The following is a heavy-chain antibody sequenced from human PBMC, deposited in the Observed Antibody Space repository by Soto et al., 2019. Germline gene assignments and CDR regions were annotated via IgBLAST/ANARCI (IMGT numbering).Heavy chain of an antibody. J-gene: IGHJ4*02. CDR3: GRDRGGNYYGGFDY. V-gene: IGHV3-74*01. D-gene: IGHD1-26*01. Sequence: EVQLVESGGGLVQPGGSLRLSCAASGFTFSSNWMHWVRQVPGKGLQWLSRINSDGSIIDYADSVKDRFTISRDNAKNTLYLQMDSLSAEDTAVFYCGRDRGGNYYGGFDYWGQGTLVTVSS. CDR2: INSDGSII. CDR1: GFTFSSNW.